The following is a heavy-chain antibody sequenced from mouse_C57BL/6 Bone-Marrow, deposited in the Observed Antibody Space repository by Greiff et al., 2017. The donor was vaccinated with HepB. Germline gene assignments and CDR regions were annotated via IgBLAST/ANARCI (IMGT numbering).Heavy chain of an antibody. J-gene: IGHJ4*01. D-gene: IGHD1-1*01. CDR3: ARGGGTTVVATDYYAMDY. CDR2: INPSNGGT. CDR1: GYTFTSYW. Sequence: QVQLQQPGTELVKPGASVKLSCKASGYTFTSYWMHWVKQRPGQGLEWIGNINPSNGGTNYNEKFKSKATLTVDKSSSTAYMQLSSLTSEDSAVYYCARGGGTTVVATDYYAMDYWGQGTSVTVSS. V-gene: IGHV1-53*01.